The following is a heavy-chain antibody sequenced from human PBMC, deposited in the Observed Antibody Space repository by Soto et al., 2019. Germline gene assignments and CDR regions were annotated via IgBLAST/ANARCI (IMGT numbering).Heavy chain of an antibody. CDR3: ARDRLMATAGTARHYFGLDV. D-gene: IGHD5-18*01. CDR2: IYDSGNT. J-gene: IGHJ6*02. CDR1: GGSIRSGGYY. Sequence: SETLSLTCTVYGGSIRSGGYYWSWVRQNPRRGLEWIGNIYDSGNTYYNPSLKSRLTISVDTSKNQFSLNLSSVTAADTAVYYCARDRLMATAGTARHYFGLDVWGQGTTVTVSS. V-gene: IGHV4-31*03.